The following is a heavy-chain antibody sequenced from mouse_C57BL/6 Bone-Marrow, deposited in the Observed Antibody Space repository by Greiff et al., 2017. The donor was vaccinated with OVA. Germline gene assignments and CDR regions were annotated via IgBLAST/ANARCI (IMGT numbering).Heavy chain of an antibody. J-gene: IGHJ4*01. V-gene: IGHV5-6*01. D-gene: IGHD2-3*01. CDR3: ARRDGYAMDY. Sequence: EVQGVESGGDLVKPGGSLKLSCAASGFTFSSYGMSWVRQTPGKRLEWVATISSGGSYTYYPDSVKGRFTISRDNAKNTLYLQMSSLKSEDTAMYYCARRDGYAMDYWGQGTSVTVSS. CDR2: ISSGGSYT. CDR1: GFTFSSYG.